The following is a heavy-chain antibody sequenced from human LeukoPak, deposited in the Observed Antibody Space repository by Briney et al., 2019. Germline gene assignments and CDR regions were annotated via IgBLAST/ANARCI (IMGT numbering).Heavy chain of an antibody. Sequence: SETLSLTCTVSGDSIDSYYWSWIRQPPGEGLEWIGYIFYRGTTSYNPFLKGRVTISVDTSKNQVSLKLNSVTAADTAVYYCARGYSSSWNYFDYWGQGTLVTVSS. D-gene: IGHD6-13*01. CDR2: IFYRGTT. J-gene: IGHJ4*02. CDR1: GDSIDSYY. V-gene: IGHV4-59*12. CDR3: ARGYSSSWNYFDY.